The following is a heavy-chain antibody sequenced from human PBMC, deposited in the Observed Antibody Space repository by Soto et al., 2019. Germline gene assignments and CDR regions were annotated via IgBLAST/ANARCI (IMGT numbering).Heavy chain of an antibody. CDR1: RFTFNIYA. V-gene: IGHV3-30-3*01. CDR2: ISFDGTKK. J-gene: IGHJ6*02. D-gene: IGHD4-17*01. CDR3: AREDDYGYRYINYGLDV. Sequence: SGGSLRLSCAASRFTFNIYALHWVRQAPCKGLEWVAVISFDGTKKYYSDSVKGRFTISRDNLKNTLYLQMNNLRVEDAALYFCAREDDYGYRYINYGLDVWGQGTTVTVSS.